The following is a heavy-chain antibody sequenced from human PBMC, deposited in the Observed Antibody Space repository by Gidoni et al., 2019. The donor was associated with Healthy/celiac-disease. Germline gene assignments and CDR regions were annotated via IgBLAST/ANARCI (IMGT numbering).Heavy chain of an antibody. V-gene: IGHV1-18*01. CDR2: ISAYNGNT. Sequence: QVQLVQSGAEVKKPGASVQVSCTASCYTFTSYGISWVRQAPGQGLEWMGWISAYNGNTNYAQKLQGRVTMTTDTSTSTAYMELRSLRSDDTAVDYCARDTGITRDTLFDYWGQGTLVTVSS. D-gene: IGHD3-10*01. CDR3: ARDTGITRDTLFDY. CDR1: CYTFTSYG. J-gene: IGHJ4*02.